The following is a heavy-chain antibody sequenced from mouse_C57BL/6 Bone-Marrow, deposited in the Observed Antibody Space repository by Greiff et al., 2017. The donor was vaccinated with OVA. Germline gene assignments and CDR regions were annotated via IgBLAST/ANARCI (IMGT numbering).Heavy chain of an antibody. CDR3: ARHDHYYCTYFDY. D-gene: IGHD1-2*01. CDR1: GFTFSSYG. Sequence: EVKLEESGGDLVKPGGSLKLSCAASGFTFSSYGMSWVRQTPDKRLEWVATISSGGSYTYYPDSVKGRFTISRDNAKNTLYLQMSSLKSEDTAMYYCARHDHYYCTYFDYWGQGTTLTVSS. V-gene: IGHV5-6*02. J-gene: IGHJ2*01. CDR2: ISSGGSYT.